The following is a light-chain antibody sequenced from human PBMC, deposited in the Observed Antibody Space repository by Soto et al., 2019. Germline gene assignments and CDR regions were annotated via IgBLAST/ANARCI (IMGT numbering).Light chain of an antibody. V-gene: IGKV3-15*01. J-gene: IGKJ2*01. CDR1: ETVRTT. CDR2: GAS. CDR3: HQYYNWPPYT. Sequence: IVMTQSPATPSVSPRERVTLSCRASETVRTTLAWFQQKPGQTPRLLIFGASTRPTGIPTRFTGSGSVTEFTLTIGSLLSEDLSVYYCHQYYNWPPYTFGQGTKLEIK.